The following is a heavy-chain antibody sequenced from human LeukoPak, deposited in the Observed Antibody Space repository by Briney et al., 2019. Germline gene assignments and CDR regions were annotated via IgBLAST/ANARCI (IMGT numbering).Heavy chain of an antibody. D-gene: IGHD6-13*01. J-gene: IGHJ4*02. CDR3: ARVGRTWYSFGY. CDR1: GFTFSSYA. CDR2: ITGNGGST. V-gene: IGHV3-23*01. Sequence: GGSLRLSCAASGFTFSSYAMSWVRQAPGKGLEWVSTITGNGGSTFYADSVKGRFTISRDNAENSLYLQMNSLRAEDTAVYYCARVGRTWYSFGYWGQGTLVTVS.